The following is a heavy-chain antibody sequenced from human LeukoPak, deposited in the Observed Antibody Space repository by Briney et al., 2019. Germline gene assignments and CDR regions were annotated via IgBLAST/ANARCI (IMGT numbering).Heavy chain of an antibody. CDR2: IWYDGSNK. V-gene: IGHV3-30*19. CDR1: GFTFSSYG. D-gene: IGHD1-7*01. J-gene: IGHJ6*03. Sequence: GGSLRLSCTASGFTFSSYGMHWVRQAPGKGLEWVAVIWYDGSNKYYADSVKGRFTISRDNSKNTLYLQMNSLRAEDTAVYYCARDRYNWNYGYYYYYMDVWGKGTTVTVSS. CDR3: ARDRYNWNYGYYYYYMDV.